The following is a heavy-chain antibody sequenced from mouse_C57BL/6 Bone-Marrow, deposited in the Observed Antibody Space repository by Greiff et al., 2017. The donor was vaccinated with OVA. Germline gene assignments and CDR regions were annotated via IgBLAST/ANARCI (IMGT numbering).Heavy chain of an antibody. J-gene: IGHJ2*01. V-gene: IGHV1-55*01. D-gene: IGHD1-1*01. CDR1: GYTFTSYW. CDR2: IYPGSGST. CDR3: ASDITTALDY. Sequence: QVQLKQSGAELVKPGASVKMSCKASGYTFTSYWITWVKQRPGQGLEWIGDIYPGSGSTNYNEKFKSKATLTVDTSSSTAYMQLSSLTSEDSAVYYCASDITTALDYWGQGTTLTVSS.